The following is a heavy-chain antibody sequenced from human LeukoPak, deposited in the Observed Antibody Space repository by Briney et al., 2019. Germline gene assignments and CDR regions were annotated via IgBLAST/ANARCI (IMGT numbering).Heavy chain of an antibody. Sequence: GGSRRLSCAASGFTFSSYSMNWVRQAPGKGLEWVSSISSSSSYIYYADSVKGRFTISRDNAKNSLYLQMNSLRAEDTAVYYCAKAADYDFWSGYYEHYYYMDVWGKGTTVTVSS. CDR2: ISSSSSYI. CDR3: AKAADYDFWSGYYEHYYYMDV. CDR1: GFTFSSYS. J-gene: IGHJ6*03. D-gene: IGHD3-3*01. V-gene: IGHV3-21*04.